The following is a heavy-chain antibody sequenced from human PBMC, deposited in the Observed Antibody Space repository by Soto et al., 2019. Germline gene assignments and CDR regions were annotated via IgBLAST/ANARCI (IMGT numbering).Heavy chain of an antibody. V-gene: IGHV4-39*01. Sequence: QLQLQESGPGLVKPSETLSLTCTVSGGSISSSSYYWGWIRQPPGKGLEWIGSIYYSGSTYYNPSLKSRVTIPEDTSKNQFSLKLSSVTAADTAVYYCARQSSGWYGNDYWGQGTLVTVSS. CDR1: GGSISSSSYY. D-gene: IGHD6-19*01. CDR2: IYYSGST. J-gene: IGHJ4*02. CDR3: ARQSSGWYGNDY.